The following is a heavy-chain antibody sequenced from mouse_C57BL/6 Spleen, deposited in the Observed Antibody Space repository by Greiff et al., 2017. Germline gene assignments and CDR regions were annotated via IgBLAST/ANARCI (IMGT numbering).Heavy chain of an antibody. CDR1: GFNIKDDY. V-gene: IGHV14-4*01. Sequence: VQLQQSGAELVRPGASVKLSCTASGFNIKDDYMHWVKQRPEQGLEWIGWIDPENGDTEYASKFQGKATITADTSSNTAYLQRSSLTSEDTAVYYCTTGDGRLRRFAYWGQGTLVTVSA. J-gene: IGHJ3*01. D-gene: IGHD2-4*01. CDR2: IDPENGDT. CDR3: TTGDGRLRRFAY.